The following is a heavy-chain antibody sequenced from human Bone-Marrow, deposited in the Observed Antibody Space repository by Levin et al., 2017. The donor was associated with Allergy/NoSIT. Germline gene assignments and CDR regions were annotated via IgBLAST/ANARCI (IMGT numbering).Heavy chain of an antibody. V-gene: IGHV1-46*01. J-gene: IGHJ5*02. CDR1: GYTFTSFY. D-gene: IGHD3-10*01. CDR2: INPSGGST. CDR3: ARALFGSGSFYSTTNWFDP. Sequence: ASVKVSCKASGYTFTSFYLHWVRQAPGQGLEWLGAINPSGGSTNYAQKFQGRVTMTRDTSTSTVYMELSSLTSEDTAVYYCARALFGSGSFYSTTNWFDPWGQGTLVSVSS.